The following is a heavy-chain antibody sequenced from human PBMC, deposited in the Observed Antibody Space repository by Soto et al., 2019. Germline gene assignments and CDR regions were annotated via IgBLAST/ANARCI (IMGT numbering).Heavy chain of an antibody. V-gene: IGHV3-23*01. CDR3: AKDFIPRNSIYDPFDI. CDR1: GFNFGNYA. CDR2: VGGSGSDT. J-gene: IGHJ3*02. D-gene: IGHD2-21*01. Sequence: EVQLLESGGGLVQPGGSLEISCGASGFNFGNYAMSWVRQAPGNGPEWVSSVGGSGSDTDYADSVRGRFTISRDNSKNTLYLHMNSLRAEDTAIYFCAKDFIPRNSIYDPFDIWGQGTTVTVSS.